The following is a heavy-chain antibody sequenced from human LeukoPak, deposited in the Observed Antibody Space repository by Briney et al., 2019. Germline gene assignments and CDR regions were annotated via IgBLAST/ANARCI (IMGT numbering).Heavy chain of an antibody. V-gene: IGHV3-30*18. CDR1: GFTFSSYG. Sequence: GGSLRLSCAASGFTFSSYGMHWVRQAPGKGLEWVAVISHDGSNKYYADSVKGRFTISRDNSKHTLYLQTNSLRAEDTAVYYCAKDRSSAWGIVDYWGQGTLVTVSP. CDR3: AKDRSSAWGIVDY. J-gene: IGHJ4*02. D-gene: IGHD2-2*01. CDR2: ISHDGSNK.